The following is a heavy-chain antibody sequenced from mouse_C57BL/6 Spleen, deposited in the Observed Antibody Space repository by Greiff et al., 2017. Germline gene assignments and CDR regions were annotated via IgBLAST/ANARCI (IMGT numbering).Heavy chain of an antibody. J-gene: IGHJ3*01. V-gene: IGHV1-50*01. CDR3: ARRKKLKETWFAY. CDR1: GYTFTSYW. D-gene: IGHD1-3*01. Sequence: VQLQQPGAELVKPGASVKLSCKASGYTFTSYWMQWVKQRPGQGLEWIGEIDPSDSYTNYNPKFKGKATLTVDTSSSTAYMQLSSLTSEDSAVYYCARRKKLKETWFAYWGQGTLVTVFA. CDR2: IDPSDSYT.